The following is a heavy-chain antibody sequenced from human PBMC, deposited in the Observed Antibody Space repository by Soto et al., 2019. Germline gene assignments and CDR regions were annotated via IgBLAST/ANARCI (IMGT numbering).Heavy chain of an antibody. V-gene: IGHV4-30-4*01. CDR1: GGSVSSGDSY. J-gene: IGHJ4*02. CDR2: MYDRGST. CDR3: AGREASVPLPAFEY. Sequence: VQLQESGPGLVKPSQTLSLTCTVSGGSVSSGDSYWSWIRQPPGKGLEWIGHMYDRGSTYYNPSLKSRVTMSADSTKDQISLKLRSVTATNTAVYYCAGREASVPLPAFEYWGQGALVTVSS. D-gene: IGHD3-10*02.